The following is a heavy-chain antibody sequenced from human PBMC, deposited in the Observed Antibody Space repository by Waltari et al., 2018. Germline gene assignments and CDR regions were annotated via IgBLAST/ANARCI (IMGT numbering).Heavy chain of an antibody. CDR3: ARDRGRGLYLDS. Sequence: QVQLQESGPGLVKPSGTLSVTCPVSGDSLSGNAWWSWVRQPPGKGLEWIGQIHGSGKTNYKPSLESRVTVSRDTSNNQFSLKLASATAADTAVYYCARDRGRGLYLDSWGQGTLVTVSP. CDR1: GDSLSGNAW. D-gene: IGHD2-15*01. V-gene: IGHV4-4*02. CDR2: IHGSGKT. J-gene: IGHJ4*02.